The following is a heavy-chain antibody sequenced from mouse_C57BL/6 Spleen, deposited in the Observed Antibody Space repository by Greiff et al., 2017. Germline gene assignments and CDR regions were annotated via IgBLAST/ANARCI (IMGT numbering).Heavy chain of an antibody. CDR3: ARNDGYYVDYAMDY. J-gene: IGHJ4*01. Sequence: QVQLQQSGPGLVQPSQSLSITCTVSGFSLTSYGVHWVRQSPGKGLEWLGVIWSGGSTDYNAAFISRLSISKDNSKSQVFFKMNSLRADDTAIYYCARNDGYYVDYAMDYWGQGTSVTVSS. V-gene: IGHV2-2*01. D-gene: IGHD2-3*01. CDR1: GFSLTSYG. CDR2: IWSGGST.